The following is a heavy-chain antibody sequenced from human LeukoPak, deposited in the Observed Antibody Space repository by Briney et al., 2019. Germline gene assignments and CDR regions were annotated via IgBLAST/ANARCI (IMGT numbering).Heavy chain of an antibody. V-gene: IGHV3-23*01. CDR3: AKDRSIGTYYTFDH. CDR2: ISASGVMT. J-gene: IGHJ4*02. CDR1: GFTVSDYA. D-gene: IGHD1-26*01. Sequence: GGLRLSCAASGFTVSDYAMTWVRQAPGKGLEWVSSISASGVMTYYADSVKGRFTVSRDNSKNSLYLQMKSLTAADTAVYYCAKDRSIGTYYTFDHWGQGTLVSVSS.